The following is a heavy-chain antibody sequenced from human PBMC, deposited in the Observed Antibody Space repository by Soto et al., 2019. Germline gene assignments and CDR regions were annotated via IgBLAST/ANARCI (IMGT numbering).Heavy chain of an antibody. CDR3: ARGPHYYDSSGYYWDPSHFDY. Sequence: ASVKVSCKASGYTFTSYAMHWVRQAPGQRLEWMGWINAGNGNTKYSQKFQGRVTITRDTSASTAYMELSSLRSEDTAVYYCARGPHYYDSSGYYWDPSHFDYWGQGTLVTVS. J-gene: IGHJ4*02. CDR1: GYTFTSYA. D-gene: IGHD3-22*01. CDR2: INAGNGNT. V-gene: IGHV1-3*01.